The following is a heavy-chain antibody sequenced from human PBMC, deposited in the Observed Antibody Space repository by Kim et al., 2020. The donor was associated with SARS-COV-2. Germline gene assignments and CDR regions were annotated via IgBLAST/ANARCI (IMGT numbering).Heavy chain of an antibody. CDR2: IDWDDDK. Sequence: SGPTLVKPTQTLTLTCTFSGFSLSTSGMCVSWIRQPPGKALEWLARIDWDDDKYYSTSLKTRLTISKDTSKNQVVLTMTNMDPVDTATYYCARQSGYYYDSSGPKRSVYYWFDPWGQGTLVTVSS. D-gene: IGHD3-22*01. CDR1: GFSLSTSGMC. J-gene: IGHJ5*02. CDR3: ARQSGYYYDSSGPKRSVYYWFDP. V-gene: IGHV2-70*11.